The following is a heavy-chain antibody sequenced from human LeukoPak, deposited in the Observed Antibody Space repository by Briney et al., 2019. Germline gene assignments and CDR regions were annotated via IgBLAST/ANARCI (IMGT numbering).Heavy chain of an antibody. CDR2: ISVYNGNT. CDR1: GYTFTSYG. J-gene: IGHJ6*02. CDR3: AGDQGGEYGMDV. V-gene: IGHV1-18*01. Sequence: ASVKVSCKASGYTFTSYGISWVRRAPGQGPEWMGWISVYNGNTNYAQMLQGRVTMTTDTSTSTAYMELRSLRSDDTAVYYCAGDQGGEYGMDVWGQGTTVTVSS. D-gene: IGHD1-26*01.